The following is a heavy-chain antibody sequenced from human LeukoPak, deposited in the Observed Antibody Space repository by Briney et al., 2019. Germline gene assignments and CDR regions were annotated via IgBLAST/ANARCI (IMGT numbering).Heavy chain of an antibody. V-gene: IGHV1-2*02. CDR3: ARGRHYYDRPYYFDY. CDR2: INLNSGGT. CDR1: GYTFTGYY. J-gene: IGHJ4*02. D-gene: IGHD3-22*01. Sequence: ASVKVSCKASGYTFTGYYMHWVRQAPGQGLEWMGWINLNSGGTNYAQKFQGRVTMTRDTSISTAYMGLSRLRSDDTAVYYCARGRHYYDRPYYFDYWGQGTLVTVSS.